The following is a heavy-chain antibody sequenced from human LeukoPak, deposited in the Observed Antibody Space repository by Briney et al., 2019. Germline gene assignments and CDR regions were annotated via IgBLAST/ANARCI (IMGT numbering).Heavy chain of an antibody. CDR1: GFTFSSHS. CDR3: ARDRKATGH. D-gene: IGHD1-26*01. J-gene: IGHJ4*02. CDR2: ISSSSSYI. Sequence: GGSLRLSCAASGFTFSSHSMNWVRQAPGKGLEWGSSISSSSSYIYYADSVKGRFTISRDNAKNSLYLQMNSLRAEDTAVYYCARDRKATGHWGQGPLVTVSS. V-gene: IGHV3-21*01.